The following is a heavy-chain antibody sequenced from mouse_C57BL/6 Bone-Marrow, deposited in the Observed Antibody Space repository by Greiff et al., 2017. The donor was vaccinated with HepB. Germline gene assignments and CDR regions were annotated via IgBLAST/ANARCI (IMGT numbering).Heavy chain of an antibody. V-gene: IGHV14-4*01. CDR2: IDPENGDT. Sequence: VQLKESGAELVRPGASVKLSCTASGFNIKDDYMHWVKQRPEQGLEWIGWIDPENGDTEYASKFQGKATITADTSSNTAYLQLSSLTSEDTAVYYWTTEGRYYYGSSYLDWYFEVWGTGTTVTVSS. J-gene: IGHJ1*03. D-gene: IGHD1-1*01. CDR3: TTEGRYYYGSSYLDWYFEV. CDR1: GFNIKDDY.